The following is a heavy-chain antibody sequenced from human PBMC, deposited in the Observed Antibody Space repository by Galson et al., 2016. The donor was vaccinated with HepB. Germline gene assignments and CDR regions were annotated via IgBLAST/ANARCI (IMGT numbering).Heavy chain of an antibody. V-gene: IGHV3-74*01. J-gene: IGHJ6*02. CDR2: INADGTRT. CDR3: ARDSGWEDYYGMDV. CDR1: GFTFSSKW. Sequence: SLRLSCAASGFTFSSKWMHWVRQAPGRGLVWVSRINADGTRTNYADSVRGRFTISRDNANNTLYLQMKSLRAGDTAVYYCARDSGWEDYYGMDVWGQGTTVSVSS. D-gene: IGHD6-19*01.